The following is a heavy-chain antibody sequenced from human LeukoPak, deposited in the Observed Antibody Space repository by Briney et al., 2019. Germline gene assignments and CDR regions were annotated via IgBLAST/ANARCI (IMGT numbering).Heavy chain of an antibody. Sequence: SETLSLTCTVSGGSISSYYWSWIRQPPGKGLEWIGHVYYSGSPNYNPSLKSRVTISVDTSKNQFSLKLSSVTAADTAVYYCARLPYYDSSGHDYWGQGTLVTVSS. CDR2: VYYSGSP. J-gene: IGHJ4*02. V-gene: IGHV4-59*08. D-gene: IGHD3-22*01. CDR3: ARLPYYDSSGHDY. CDR1: GGSISSYY.